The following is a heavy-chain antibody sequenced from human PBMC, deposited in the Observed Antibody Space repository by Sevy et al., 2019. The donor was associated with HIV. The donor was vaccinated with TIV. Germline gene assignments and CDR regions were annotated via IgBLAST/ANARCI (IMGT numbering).Heavy chain of an antibody. D-gene: IGHD1-26*01. CDR2: IKQDGSEK. CDR3: AREGGGSYSDAFDI. CDR1: GFTFSSYW. V-gene: IGHV3-7*03. Sequence: GGSLRLSCAASGFTFSSYWMSWVRQAPGKGLEWVANIKQDGSEKYYVDSVKGRFTISRDNAKNSLYLQMNSLRAEGTAVYYCAREGGGSYSDAFDIWGQGTMVTVSS. J-gene: IGHJ3*02.